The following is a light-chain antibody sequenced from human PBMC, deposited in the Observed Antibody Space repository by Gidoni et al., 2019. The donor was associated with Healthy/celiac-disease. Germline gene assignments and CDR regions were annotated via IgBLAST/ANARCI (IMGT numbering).Light chain of an antibody. Sequence: DIQMTQSPSSLSASVGDRVTITCRASQSISSYLNWYQQKPGKAPKLLIYAASSLQSGFPSRFSGSGSGTEFTLTISILQPEDFATYYCQQSYSTPHSFTFGPXTKVDIK. CDR2: AAS. V-gene: IGKV1-39*01. CDR3: QQSYSTPHSFT. CDR1: QSISSY. J-gene: IGKJ3*01.